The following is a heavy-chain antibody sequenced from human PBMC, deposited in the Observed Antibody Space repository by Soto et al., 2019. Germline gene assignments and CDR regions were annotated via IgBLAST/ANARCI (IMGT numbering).Heavy chain of an antibody. J-gene: IGHJ5*02. CDR3: ARLTSA. Sequence: DVQLLESGGGLVQPGGSLRLSCVASGFTFSITTMSWVRQAPGKGLEWVSTVGGNGGNTYYADSVRGRFTISRDNSENTLYLQMNGLTVEDTAVYYCARLTSAWGQGILVTVSS. CDR1: GFTFSITT. V-gene: IGHV3-23*01. CDR2: VGGNGGNT.